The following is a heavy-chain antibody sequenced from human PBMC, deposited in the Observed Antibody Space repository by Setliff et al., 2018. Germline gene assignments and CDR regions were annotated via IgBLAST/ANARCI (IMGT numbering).Heavy chain of an antibody. CDR3: ARGGLAIRLLDS. CDR2: INHSGST. Sequence: SSETLSLTCAVYGGSFSGYYWSWIRQPPGKGLEWIGEINHSGSTNYNPSLKSRVTISVDTSKNQFSLRLTSVPAADTAVYYCARGGLAIRLLDSWGQGNLVTVSS. D-gene: IGHD6-6*01. J-gene: IGHJ4*02. V-gene: IGHV4-34*01. CDR1: GGSFSGYY.